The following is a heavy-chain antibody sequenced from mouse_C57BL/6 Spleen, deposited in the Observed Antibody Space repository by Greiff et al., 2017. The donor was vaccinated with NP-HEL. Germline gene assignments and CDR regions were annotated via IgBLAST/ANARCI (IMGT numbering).Heavy chain of an antibody. CDR3: ASSAIAFGC. D-gene: IGHD6-1*01. CDR1: GYTFTDYY. Sequence: VQLQQSGPELVKPGASVKISCKASGYTFTDYYMNWVKQSPGQSLEWIGDINPNNGGTSYNQKFKGKATLTVDKSSSTAYMELRSLTSEDSAFYYCASSAIAFGCRGQGVLVT. J-gene: IGHJ3*01. V-gene: IGHV1-26*01. CDR2: INPNNGGT.